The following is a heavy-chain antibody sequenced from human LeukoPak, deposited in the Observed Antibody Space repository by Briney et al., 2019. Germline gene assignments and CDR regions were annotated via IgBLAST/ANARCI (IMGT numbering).Heavy chain of an antibody. D-gene: IGHD3-10*01. Sequence: EASVEVSCKASGYSFTSYYMHWVRQAPGQGLEWMGIIDPSGGSTNYAQKFQGRITMTRDTSTSTVYMDLSSLTSEDTAIYYCASLGSGSSPIIDFDYWGQGTLVTVSS. CDR2: IDPSGGST. CDR1: GYSFTSYY. V-gene: IGHV1-46*01. J-gene: IGHJ4*02. CDR3: ASLGSGSSPIIDFDY.